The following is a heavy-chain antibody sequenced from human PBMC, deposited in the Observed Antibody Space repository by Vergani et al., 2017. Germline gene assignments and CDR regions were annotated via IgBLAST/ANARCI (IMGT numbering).Heavy chain of an antibody. CDR1: AYTFTSYG. CDR3: ARDPGRGIMITLGNSFDY. D-gene: IGHD3-16*01. J-gene: IGHJ4*02. Sequence: QVQLVQSGAEVKKPGASVKVSCKASAYTFTSYGITWVRQAPGQGLEWMGWISAYNGNTYYAQKFQGRVTMTTDTSTSTAYMELRSLTSDDTAVYFCARDPGRGIMITLGNSFDYWGQGTLVTVSS. CDR2: ISAYNGNT. V-gene: IGHV1-18*01.